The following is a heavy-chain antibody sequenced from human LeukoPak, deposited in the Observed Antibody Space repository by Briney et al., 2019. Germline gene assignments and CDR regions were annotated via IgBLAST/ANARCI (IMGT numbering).Heavy chain of an antibody. Sequence: GGSLRLSCAASGFTFSTYSMNWVRQAPGKGLEWVSFISTGSSTIYYADSVRGRFTISRDNSKNTLYLQMNSLRAEDAAVYYCAVRFDYWGQGTLVTVSS. CDR3: AVRFDY. CDR1: GFTFSTYS. J-gene: IGHJ4*02. CDR2: ISTGSSTI. V-gene: IGHV3-48*01.